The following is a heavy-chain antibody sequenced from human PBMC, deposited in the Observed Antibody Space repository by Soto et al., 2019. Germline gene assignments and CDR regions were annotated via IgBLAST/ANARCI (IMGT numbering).Heavy chain of an antibody. V-gene: IGHV4-34*01. Sequence: SETLSLTCAVYGGSFSGYYWTWIRQPPGKGLEWIGDVYYSGSTNYNPSLKSRVTISVDTSKNQFSLSLKSVTAADTAVYYCASDYSGYSADPEYYGVEVWGQGTTVTVSS. CDR2: VYYSGST. CDR1: GGSFSGYY. D-gene: IGHD3-22*01. CDR3: ASDYSGYSADPEYYGVEV. J-gene: IGHJ6*02.